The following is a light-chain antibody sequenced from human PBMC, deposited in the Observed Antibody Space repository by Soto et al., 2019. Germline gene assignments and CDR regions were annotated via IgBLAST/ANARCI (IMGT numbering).Light chain of an antibody. CDR3: QQDGDSPPS. CDR2: AAT. CDR1: QSVSSAF. J-gene: IGKJ2*01. V-gene: IGKV3-20*01. Sequence: TVLTQSPGTLSLSPGERATLSCRASQSVSSAFFAWYQQKPGQPLRLLIYAATSRATGIPDRLRGSGSATDFTLTISRLETEDFAVYYCQQDGDSPPSFGRGTKVEMK.